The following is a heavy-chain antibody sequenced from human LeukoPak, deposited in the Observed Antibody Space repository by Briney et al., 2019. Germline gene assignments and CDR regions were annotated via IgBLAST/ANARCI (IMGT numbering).Heavy chain of an antibody. CDR1: GYTFISYA. CDR3: ARGKTLWFGEAQLQDAFDI. Sequence: ASVKVSCKASGYTFISYAMNWVRQAPGQGLEWMGWINTNTGNPTYAQGFTGRFVFSLDTSVSTAYLQISSLKAEDTAVYYCARGKTLWFGEAQLQDAFDIWGQGTMVTVSS. D-gene: IGHD3-10*01. CDR2: INTNTGNP. V-gene: IGHV7-4-1*02. J-gene: IGHJ3*02.